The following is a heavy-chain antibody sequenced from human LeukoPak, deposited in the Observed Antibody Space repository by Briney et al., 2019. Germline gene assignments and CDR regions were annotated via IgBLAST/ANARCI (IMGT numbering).Heavy chain of an antibody. V-gene: IGHV3-9*01. Sequence: SLRLSCAASGFTFDDYAMHWVRQAPGKGLEWVSGLSWNSGSIGYADSVKGRFTISRDNANNSLYLQMSSLRADDTAFYFCAKDRGSSWLEGATDYWGQGTLVTVSS. CDR1: GFTFDDYA. J-gene: IGHJ4*02. CDR2: LSWNSGSI. D-gene: IGHD6-13*01. CDR3: AKDRGSSWLEGATDY.